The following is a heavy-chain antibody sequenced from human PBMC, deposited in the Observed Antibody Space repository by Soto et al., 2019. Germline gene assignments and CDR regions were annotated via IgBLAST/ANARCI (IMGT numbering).Heavy chain of an antibody. D-gene: IGHD1-26*01. Sequence: QVQLVESGGGVVQPGRSLRLSCAASGFTFSSYAMHWVRQAPGKGLEWVAVISYDGSNIYYADSVKGRFTISRDNSKNTLYLQMNSLRAADTAAHYCGRNSRATGAGAFDIWCLGTMVTVSS. CDR1: GFTFSSYA. CDR2: ISYDGSNI. J-gene: IGHJ3*02. V-gene: IGHV3-30-3*01. CDR3: GRNSRATGAGAFDI.